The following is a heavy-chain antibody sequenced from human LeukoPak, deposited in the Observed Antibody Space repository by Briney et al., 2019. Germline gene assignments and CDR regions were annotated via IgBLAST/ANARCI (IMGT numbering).Heavy chain of an antibody. CDR3: TKGSYYDSSGSFYFDY. Sequence: GGSLRLSCAASGFTFSSYAMSWVRQAPGKGLEWVSGISGSGDNTYYADSVKGRFTISRDNSKNTLYVQVNSLGTEDTAAYYCTKGSYYDSSGSFYFDYWSQGTLVTVSS. J-gene: IGHJ4*02. CDR1: GFTFSSYA. D-gene: IGHD3-22*01. V-gene: IGHV3-23*01. CDR2: ISGSGDNT.